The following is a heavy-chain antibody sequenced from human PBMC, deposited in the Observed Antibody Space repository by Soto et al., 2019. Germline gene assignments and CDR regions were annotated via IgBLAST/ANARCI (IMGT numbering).Heavy chain of an antibody. CDR3: TTEAYVVVTHMDV. Sequence: VASVKVSCKASGYAFSSYDIHWVRQATGQGLEWMGWMNPHSGDTGDAQKFQGRVTMTRNTSINTAYMELSSRRSEDTAVSYCTTEAYVVVTHMDVWGQGTTVTVSS. CDR1: GYAFSSYD. CDR2: MNPHSGDT. V-gene: IGHV1-8*01. J-gene: IGHJ6*02. D-gene: IGHD2-21*02.